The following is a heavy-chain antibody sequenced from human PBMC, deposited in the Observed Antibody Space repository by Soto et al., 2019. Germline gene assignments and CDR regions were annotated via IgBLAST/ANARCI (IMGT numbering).Heavy chain of an antibody. D-gene: IGHD4-17*01. CDR2: ISGRGANT. Sequence: EVQLLESGGGLVQPGGSLRFSCAASGFTFSSYAMSWVRQAPGKGLEWVAAISGRGANTSYADAANGRCTITRDNSKNALYLKMNRLGAEETAVHYCAKAKVVYGGSAGYFHHWGQGALVTVSS. CDR3: AKAKVVYGGSAGYFHH. V-gene: IGHV3-23*01. J-gene: IGHJ4*02. CDR1: GFTFSSYA.